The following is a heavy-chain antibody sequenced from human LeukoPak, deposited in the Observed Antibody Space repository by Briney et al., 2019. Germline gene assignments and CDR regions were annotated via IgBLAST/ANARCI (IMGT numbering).Heavy chain of an antibody. CDR1: EFTFSSYS. V-gene: IGHV3-21*01. J-gene: IGHJ3*02. D-gene: IGHD6-19*01. CDR2: ISSSSSYI. Sequence: KPGRSLRLSCAGSEFTFSSYSMNWVRQAPGKGLEWVSSISSSSSYIYYADSVKGRFTISRDNAKNSLYLQMNRLRAEDTAVYYCARDLSSSGWYLDAFDIWGRGTMVTVSS. CDR3: ARDLSSSGWYLDAFDI.